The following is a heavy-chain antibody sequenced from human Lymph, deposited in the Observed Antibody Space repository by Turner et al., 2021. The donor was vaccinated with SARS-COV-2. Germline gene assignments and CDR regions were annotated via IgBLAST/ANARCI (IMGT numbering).Heavy chain of an antibody. CDR3: GGSRSLQSMVRGVGPIDY. CDR2: INPNGRGK. J-gene: IGHJ4*02. Sequence: QVQLVQSGAEVKKPGASVTVTCKASGYTFTGYYIHWVRQAPGQGLEWMGWINPNGRGKNHSPGFEGRGTMTRDTTPKTAYMQLRRLGTDDDAVYYCGGSRSLQSMVRGVGPIDYWGQGTLVTVSS. D-gene: IGHD3-10*01. CDR1: GYTFTGYY. V-gene: IGHV1-2*02.